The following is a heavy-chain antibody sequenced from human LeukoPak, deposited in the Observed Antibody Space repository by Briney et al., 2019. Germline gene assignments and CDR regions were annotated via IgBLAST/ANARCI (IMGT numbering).Heavy chain of an antibody. V-gene: IGHV3-15*01. CDR2: IKSKTDGGTT. Sequence: PGGSLRLSCAASGFTFSNAWMSWVRQAPGKGLEWVGRIKSKTDGGTTDYAAPVKGRFTISRDDSKNTLYLQMNSLKTEDTAVYYCTTNYYDSSGYVIDYWGQGTLVTVSS. CDR1: GFTFSNAW. J-gene: IGHJ4*02. D-gene: IGHD3-22*01. CDR3: TTNYYDSSGYVIDY.